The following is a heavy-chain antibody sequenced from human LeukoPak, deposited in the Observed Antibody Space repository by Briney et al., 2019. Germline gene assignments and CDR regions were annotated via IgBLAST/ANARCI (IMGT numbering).Heavy chain of an antibody. CDR2: ISYDGSNK. CDR1: GSTFSSYG. V-gene: IGHV3-30*18. J-gene: IGHJ6*03. D-gene: IGHD4-11*01. Sequence: GGSLRLSCAASGSTFSSYGMHWVRQAPGKGLEWVAVISYDGSNKYYADSVKGRFTISRDNSKNTLYLQMNSLRAEDTAVYYCAKDGVTTGSRAYYYYYYMDVWGKGTTVTVSS. CDR3: AKDGVTTGSRAYYYYYYMDV.